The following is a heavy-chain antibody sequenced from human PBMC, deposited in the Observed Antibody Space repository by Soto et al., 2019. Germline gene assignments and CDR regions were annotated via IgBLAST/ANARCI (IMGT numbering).Heavy chain of an antibody. V-gene: IGHV5-51*01. D-gene: IGHD2-15*01. CDR3: ARIGCSGGRCYSHYYYYYMDV. CDR2: IYPGDSDT. J-gene: IGHJ6*03. Sequence: PGESLRISCKGSGYSFTSYWIGWVRQMPGKGLEWMGIIYPGDSDTRYSPSFQGQVTISADKSISTAYLQWSSLKASDTAMYYCARIGCSGGRCYSHYYYYYMDVPGKGTTVPASS. CDR1: GYSFTSYW.